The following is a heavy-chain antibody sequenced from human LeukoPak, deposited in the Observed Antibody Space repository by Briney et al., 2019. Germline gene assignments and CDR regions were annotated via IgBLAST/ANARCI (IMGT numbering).Heavy chain of an antibody. D-gene: IGHD4-17*01. Sequence: PSQTLSLTCTVSGDSISSGTYFWSWLRQPAGTGLEWIGRIYTSGSTNYNPSLKSRVTISVDTSKNQFSLKLSSVTAADTAVYYCASTRSDDYGDYYFDYWGQGTLVTVSS. J-gene: IGHJ4*02. CDR1: GDSISSGTYF. CDR2: IYTSGST. V-gene: IGHV4-61*02. CDR3: ASTRSDDYGDYYFDY.